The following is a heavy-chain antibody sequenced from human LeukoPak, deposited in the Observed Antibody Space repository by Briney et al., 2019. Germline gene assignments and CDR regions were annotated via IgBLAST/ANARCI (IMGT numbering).Heavy chain of an antibody. Sequence: SETLSLTCAVSGGSISSGGYYWSWIRQPPGKGLEWIGEINHSGSTNYNPSLKSRVTISVDTSKDQFSLKLNSVTAADTAVYYCARHYGPWGQGTLVTVSS. CDR3: ARHYGP. CDR2: INHSGST. CDR1: GGSISSGGYY. V-gene: IGHV4-39*01. J-gene: IGHJ5*02. D-gene: IGHD3-10*01.